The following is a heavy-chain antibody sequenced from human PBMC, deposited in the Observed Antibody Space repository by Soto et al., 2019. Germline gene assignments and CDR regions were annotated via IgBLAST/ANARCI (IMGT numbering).Heavy chain of an antibody. D-gene: IGHD3-9*01. V-gene: IGHV1-18*01. Sequence: QIQLVQSGAEVKKPGASVKLSCKASGYVFTTFGISWVRQAPGQGLEWMGWISPYNGNTNYAQKFLGRVTITTDTSTSTAHMELRSLRSDDTAVYYCARDPYYEVLPGYYPPPWFDPWGQGTLVTVSS. CDR1: GYVFTTFG. J-gene: IGHJ5*02. CDR2: ISPYNGNT. CDR3: ARDPYYEVLPGYYPPPWFDP.